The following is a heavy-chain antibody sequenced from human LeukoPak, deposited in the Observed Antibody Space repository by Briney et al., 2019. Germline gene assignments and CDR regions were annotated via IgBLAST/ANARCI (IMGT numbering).Heavy chain of an antibody. CDR2: ISSSSSYL. V-gene: IGHV3-21*01. CDR3: ARGGVVVVPAANDY. Sequence: PGGSLRLSCAASGFTFSSYSMNWVRQAPGKGLEWVSSISSSSSYLYYADSVKGRFTISRDNAKNSLYLQMNSLRAEDTAVYYCARGGVVVVPAANDYWGQGTLVTVSS. J-gene: IGHJ4*02. D-gene: IGHD2-2*01. CDR1: GFTFSSYS.